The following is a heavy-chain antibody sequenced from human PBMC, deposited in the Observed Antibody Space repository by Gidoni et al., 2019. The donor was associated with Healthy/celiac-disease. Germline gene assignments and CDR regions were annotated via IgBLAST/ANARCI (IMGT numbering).Heavy chain of an antibody. V-gene: IGHV4-39*01. Sequence: SGGSISSSSYNWGWSRQPPGKGLEWIGSIYYSRSTYYNPSLKSLVPISVDTSKKQFSLKLSSVTAADTAVYYCARWEEYNYHSGGIFDYWGQGTLVTVSS. CDR3: ARWEEYNYHSGGIFDY. CDR2: IYYSRST. J-gene: IGHJ4*02. CDR1: GGSISSSSYN. D-gene: IGHD1-1*01.